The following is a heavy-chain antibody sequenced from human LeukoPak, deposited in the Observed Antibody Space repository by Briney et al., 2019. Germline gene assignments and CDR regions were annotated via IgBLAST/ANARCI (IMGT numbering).Heavy chain of an antibody. CDR2: FDPEDGET. J-gene: IGHJ4*02. Sequence: ASVKVSCKVSGYTLTELSMHWVRHAPGKGLEWMGGFDPEDGETIYAQKFQGRVTMTRDTSTSTVYMELSSLRSEDTAVYYCARGFLWYSYGYPYWGQGTLVTVSS. CDR1: GYTLTELS. CDR3: ARGFLWYSYGYPY. D-gene: IGHD5-18*01. V-gene: IGHV1-24*01.